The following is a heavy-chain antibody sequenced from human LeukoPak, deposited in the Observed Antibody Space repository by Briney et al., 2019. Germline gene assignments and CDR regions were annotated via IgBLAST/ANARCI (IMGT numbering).Heavy chain of an antibody. V-gene: IGHV3-23*01. CDR1: GFTFSTYA. Sequence: PGGSLRLSCTASGFTSGFTFSTYAMSWVRQAPGKGLEWVSTISASGGSTYYADSVKGRFTISRDNSKNTLYLQMNSLGAEDTALYFCAKDQGIDFGDQLHYWGRGTLVTVSS. J-gene: IGHJ4*02. CDR3: AKDQGIDFGDQLHY. CDR2: ISASGGST. D-gene: IGHD4-17*01.